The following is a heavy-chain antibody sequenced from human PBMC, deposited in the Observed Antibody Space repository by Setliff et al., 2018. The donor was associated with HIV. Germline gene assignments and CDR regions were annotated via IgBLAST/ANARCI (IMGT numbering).Heavy chain of an antibody. CDR3: ARVEYYYDSSGYYYDY. CDR1: GDIFSFYA. Sequence: ASVKVSCKASGDIFSFYALSWVRQAPGQGLEWMGIINPSGGSTSYAQKFQGRVTMTRDTSTSTVYMELSSLRSEDTAVYYCARVEYYYDSSGYYYDYWGQGTLVTVSS. D-gene: IGHD3-22*01. CDR2: INPSGGST. J-gene: IGHJ4*02. V-gene: IGHV1-46*01.